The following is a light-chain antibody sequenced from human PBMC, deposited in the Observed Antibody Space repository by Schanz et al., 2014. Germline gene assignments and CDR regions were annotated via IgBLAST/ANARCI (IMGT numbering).Light chain of an antibody. CDR3: QQYFSYSGT. CDR2: GAS. J-gene: IGKJ1*01. CDR1: QSVRSN. Sequence: EIVMTQSPTALSVSPGERATLSCRASQSVRSNLAWYQQKPGQAPRLLIYGASTRATGIPARFSGSGSGTEFTLTISSLQSEDFATYYCQQYFSYSGTFGQGTKVEI. V-gene: IGKV3-15*01.